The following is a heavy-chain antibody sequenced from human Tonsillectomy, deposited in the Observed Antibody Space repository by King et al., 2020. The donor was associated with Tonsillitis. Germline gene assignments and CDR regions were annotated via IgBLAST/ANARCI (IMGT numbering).Heavy chain of an antibody. Sequence: QLVQSGAEVKKPGASVKVSCKASGYTFTGYYMHWVRQAPGQGLEWMGWINPNSGGTNYAQEFQGRVTMTRDTSISTAYMELSRLRSDDTAVYYCARVGRGDYSWGSNRHPEDYWGQGTLVTVAS. CDR1: GYTFTGYY. V-gene: IGHV1-2*02. J-gene: IGHJ4*02. CDR3: ARVGRGDYSWGSNRHPEDY. D-gene: IGHD3-16*02. CDR2: INPNSGGT.